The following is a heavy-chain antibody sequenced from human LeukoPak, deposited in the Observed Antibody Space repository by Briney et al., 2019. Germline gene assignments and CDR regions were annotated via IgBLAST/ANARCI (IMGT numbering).Heavy chain of an antibody. J-gene: IGHJ4*02. Sequence: GGSLRLSCAASGFTFSSYSMNWVRQAPGKGMEWVSYISSSSSTIYYADSVKGRFTISRDNAKNSLYLQMNSLRDEDTAVYYCARGRYDSSGYRLDYWGQGTLVTVSS. CDR3: ARGRYDSSGYRLDY. D-gene: IGHD3-22*01. CDR1: GFTFSSYS. V-gene: IGHV3-48*02. CDR2: ISSSSSTI.